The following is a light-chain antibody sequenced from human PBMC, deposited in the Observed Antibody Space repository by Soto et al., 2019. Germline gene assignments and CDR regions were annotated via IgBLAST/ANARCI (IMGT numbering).Light chain of an antibody. V-gene: IGLV2-8*01. Sequence: QSALTQPPSASGSAGQSVTISCTGTSTDVGGYNYVSWYQQHPGKAPKLMIYEVSKRPSGVPDRFSGSKSGNTASLTLSGLQAEDEADYYCSSYAGNNIHYVFGTGTKLTVL. CDR3: SSYAGNNIHYV. CDR2: EVS. J-gene: IGLJ1*01. CDR1: STDVGGYNY.